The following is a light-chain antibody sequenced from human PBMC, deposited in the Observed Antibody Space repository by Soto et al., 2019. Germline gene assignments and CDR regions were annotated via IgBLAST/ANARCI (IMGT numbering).Light chain of an antibody. J-gene: IGKJ1*01. V-gene: IGKV2-28*01. CDR2: LAS. Sequence: DIVMTQSPLSLPVMPGEPASISCRSSQSLLHSNGYKFLDWYLQMRGQSPQLLIYLASNRSSGVPHSISGSGSGNDFTMKIRRVAAEDVGVYSCMKALQRPQTFRQGTTVDIK. CDR3: MKALQRPQT. CDR1: QSLLHSNGYKF.